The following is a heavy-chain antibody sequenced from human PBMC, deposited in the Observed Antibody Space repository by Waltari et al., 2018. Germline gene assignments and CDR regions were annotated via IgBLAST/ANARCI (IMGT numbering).Heavy chain of an antibody. V-gene: IGHV4-38-2*01. CDR2: IYHSGYT. Sequence: QVQLQESGPGLVKPSETLSLTCAVSGYSMSSDYYWGWIRQPPGKGLEWIGAIYHSGYTYYNPSLKCRVTISVDTSKKHLSLKLSSVTAADTAVYYCARGLHYVDYWGQGTLVTVSS. CDR1: GYSMSSDYY. J-gene: IGHJ4*02. CDR3: ARGLHYVDY.